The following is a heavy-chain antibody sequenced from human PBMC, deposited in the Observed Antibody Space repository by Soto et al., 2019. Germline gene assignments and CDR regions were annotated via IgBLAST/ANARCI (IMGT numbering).Heavy chain of an antibody. Sequence: ASVKVSCKASGYTFPGYYIHWVRQAPGQGLEWMGWINPSSGGTNYAQKFQGWVTMTRDTSISTAYMELSRLRSDDTAVYYCARDMFSERYSGSYYDYWGQGTLVTVSS. V-gene: IGHV1-2*04. J-gene: IGHJ4*02. CDR2: INPSSGGT. D-gene: IGHD1-26*01. CDR1: GYTFPGYY. CDR3: ARDMFSERYSGSYYDY.